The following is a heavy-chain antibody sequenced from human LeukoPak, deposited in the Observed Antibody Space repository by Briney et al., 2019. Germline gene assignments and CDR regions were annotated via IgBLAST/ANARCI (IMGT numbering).Heavy chain of an antibody. V-gene: IGHV3-74*01. D-gene: IGHD1-20*01. CDR1: GFTFSNYM. J-gene: IGHJ4*02. Sequence: GGSLRLSCAASGFTFSNYMMHWVRQAPGKGLVWVSRIKSDGITITYADSVKGRYTISRDNAKNTLYLQMNSLRAEDTAVYYCLRDLNWSLDQWGQGTLVTVSS. CDR3: LRDLNWSLDQ. CDR2: IKSDGITI.